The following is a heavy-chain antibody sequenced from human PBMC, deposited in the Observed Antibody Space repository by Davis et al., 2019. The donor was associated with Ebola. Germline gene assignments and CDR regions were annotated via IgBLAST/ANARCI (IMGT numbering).Heavy chain of an antibody. CDR3: VRDPALVVTGGGWFFGL. J-gene: IGHJ2*01. Sequence: GGSLRLSCAASGFTFDDYAMAWVRQTPGKGLEWLSGINWNGGSSGSADSVKGRFTVSRDNAKNSLYLQMNSLRAEDTAVYYCVRDPALVVTGGGWFFGLWGRGTLVTVSS. D-gene: IGHD2-21*02. CDR1: GFTFDDYA. V-gene: IGHV3-20*04. CDR2: INWNGGSS.